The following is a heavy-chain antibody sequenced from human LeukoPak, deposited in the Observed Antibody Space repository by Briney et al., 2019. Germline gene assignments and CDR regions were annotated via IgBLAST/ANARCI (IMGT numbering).Heavy chain of an antibody. CDR2: LYPGDSDT. D-gene: IGHD6-13*01. CDR1: GYSFTIYW. CDR3: ARLPGYSSSWYLDYYYYMDV. Sequence: GDSLKISCKGSGYSFTIYWIGGVRQMPGKGLEWMGILYPGDSDTRYSPYFQGQVPISADKSISTAYLQWSSVKASDTAMYYCARLPGYSSSWYLDYYYYMDVWGKGTTVTVSS. J-gene: IGHJ6*03. V-gene: IGHV5-51*01.